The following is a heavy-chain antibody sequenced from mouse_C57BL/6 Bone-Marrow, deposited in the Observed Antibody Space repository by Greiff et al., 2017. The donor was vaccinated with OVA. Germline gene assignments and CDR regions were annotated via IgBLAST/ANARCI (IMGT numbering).Heavy chain of an antibody. CDR2: IDPSDSYT. D-gene: IGHD2-1*01. Sequence: QVQLQQPGAELVMPGASVKLSCKASGYTFTSYWMHWVKQRPGQGLEWIGEIDPSDSYTNYNQKFKGKSTLTVDKSSSTAYMPLSSLTSEDSAVYYCARFGNYLYWYFDVWGTGTTVTVSS. J-gene: IGHJ1*03. CDR1: GYTFTSYW. CDR3: ARFGNYLYWYFDV. V-gene: IGHV1-69*01.